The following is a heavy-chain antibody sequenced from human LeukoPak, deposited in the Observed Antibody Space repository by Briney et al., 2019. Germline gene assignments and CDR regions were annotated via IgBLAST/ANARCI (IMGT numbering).Heavy chain of an antibody. J-gene: IGHJ5*02. V-gene: IGHV1-18*01. D-gene: IGHD3-3*01. CDR2: ISAYNGNT. CDR1: GYTFTSYG. CDR3: AREYYDFWSGYYGYNWFDP. Sequence: ASVKVSCKASGYTFTSYGISWVRQAPGQGLEWMGWISAYNGNTNYAQKLQGRVTMTTDTSTSTAYMELRSLRSEDTAVYYCAREYYDFWSGYYGYNWFDPWGQGTLVTVSS.